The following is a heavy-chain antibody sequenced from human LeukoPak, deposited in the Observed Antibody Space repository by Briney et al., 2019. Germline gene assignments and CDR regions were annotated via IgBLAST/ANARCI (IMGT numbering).Heavy chain of an antibody. D-gene: IGHD6-19*01. CDR1: GGSISSYY. CDR2: IYTSGST. V-gene: IGHV4-4*07. Sequence: SETLSLTCTVSGGSISSYYWSWIRQPAGKGLEWIGRIYTSGSTNYNPSLKSRVTMSVDTSKNQFSLKLSSVTAADTAVYYCARDSIAVAGIRIFDYWGQGTLVTVSS. J-gene: IGHJ4*02. CDR3: ARDSIAVAGIRIFDY.